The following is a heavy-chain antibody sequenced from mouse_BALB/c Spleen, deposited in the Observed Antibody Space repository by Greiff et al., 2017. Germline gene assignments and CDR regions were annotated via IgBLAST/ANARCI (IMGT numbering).Heavy chain of an antibody. CDR1: GFSLTGYG. J-gene: IGHJ4*01. CDR2: IWGDGST. Sequence: VKLMESGPGLVAPAQSLSLTCTVSGFSLTGYGVNWVRQPPGKGLEWLGMIWGDGSTDYNSALKSRLSISKDSSNSQVFLKMNSLQTHDTARYYCARASTMITSYAMDYWGQGTSVTVSS. CDR3: ARASTMITSYAMDY. D-gene: IGHD2-4*01. V-gene: IGHV2-6-7*01.